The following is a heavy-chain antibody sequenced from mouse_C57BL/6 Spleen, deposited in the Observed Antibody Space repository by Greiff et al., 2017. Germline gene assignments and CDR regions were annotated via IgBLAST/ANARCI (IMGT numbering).Heavy chain of an antibody. CDR2: IDPSASDT. D-gene: IGHD4-1*01. Sequence: QVQLQQPGAELVRPGSSVKLSCKASGYTFTSYWMHWVKQRPIQGLEWIGNIDPSASDTHYNQKFKDKATLTVDKSSRTADMQLSSLTSEVYAVYYCARWDVNWDVYGVADWGQGTLVTVS. J-gene: IGHJ3*01. CDR3: ARWDVNWDVYGVAD. V-gene: IGHV1-52*01. CDR1: GYTFTSYW.